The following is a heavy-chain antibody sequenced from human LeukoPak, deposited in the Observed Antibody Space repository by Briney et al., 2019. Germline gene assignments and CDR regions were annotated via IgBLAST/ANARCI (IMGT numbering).Heavy chain of an antibody. J-gene: IGHJ4*02. CDR3: ARDSHAIHRYFDY. CDR1: GFTFSSYS. CDR2: ISSSSSYI. V-gene: IGHV3-21*01. Sequence: PGGSLRLSCAASGFTFSSYSMNWVRQAPGKGLEWVSSISSSSSYIYYADSVKGRFTISRDNAKNSLYLQMNSLRAEDTAVYYCARDSHAIHRYFDYWGQGTLVTVSS.